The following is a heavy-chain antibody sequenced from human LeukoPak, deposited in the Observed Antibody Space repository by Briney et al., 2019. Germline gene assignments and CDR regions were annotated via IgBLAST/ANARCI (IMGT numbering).Heavy chain of an antibody. V-gene: IGHV4-59*12. CDR1: GGSISSYY. Sequence: PSETLSLTCTVSGGSISSYYWSWIRQPPGKGLEWIGYIYYSGSTYYNPSLKSRVTISVDTSKNQFSLKLSSVTAADTAVYYCARDVADTAMVRPYGMDVWGQGTTVTVSS. CDR3: ARDVADTAMVRPYGMDV. CDR2: IYYSGST. J-gene: IGHJ6*02. D-gene: IGHD5-18*01.